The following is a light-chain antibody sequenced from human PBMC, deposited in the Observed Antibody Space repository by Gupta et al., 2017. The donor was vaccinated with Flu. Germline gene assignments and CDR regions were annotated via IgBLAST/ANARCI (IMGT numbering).Light chain of an antibody. V-gene: IGLV3-21*02. Sequence: TCGGNDMGTKSVHWYQHKPGQAPVLVVYHNSGRPSGIPERFSGSNSGDTATLTINMVEAGDEADFYCQVWDSSSDYVFGTGTTVTV. CDR3: QVWDSSSDYV. J-gene: IGLJ1*01. CDR2: HNS. CDR1: DMGTKS.